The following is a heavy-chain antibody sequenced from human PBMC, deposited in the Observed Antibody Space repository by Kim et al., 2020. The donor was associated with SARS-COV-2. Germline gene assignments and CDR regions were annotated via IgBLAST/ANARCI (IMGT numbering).Heavy chain of an antibody. CDR2: INPSGGST. CDR1: GYTFTSYY. V-gene: IGHV1-46*01. J-gene: IGHJ6*02. Sequence: ASVKVSCKASGYTFTSYYMHWVRQAPGQGLEWMGIINPSGGSTSYAQKFQGRVTMTRDTSTSTVYMELSSLRSEDTTVYYCARGKWELPYYYYGMDVWGQGTTVTVSS. CDR3: ARGKWELPYYYYGMDV. D-gene: IGHD1-26*01.